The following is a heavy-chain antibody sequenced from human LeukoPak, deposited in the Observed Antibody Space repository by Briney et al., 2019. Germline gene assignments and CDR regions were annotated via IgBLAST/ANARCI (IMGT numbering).Heavy chain of an antibody. D-gene: IGHD6-19*01. Sequence: AASVKVSCKASGGTFSSYAISWVRQAPGQGLEWMGGIIPIFGTANYAQKFQGRVTITRDTSASTAYMELSSLRSEDTAVYYCARGGGWYYFDYWGQGTLVTVSS. J-gene: IGHJ4*02. V-gene: IGHV1-69*05. CDR2: IIPIFGTA. CDR1: GGTFSSYA. CDR3: ARGGGWYYFDY.